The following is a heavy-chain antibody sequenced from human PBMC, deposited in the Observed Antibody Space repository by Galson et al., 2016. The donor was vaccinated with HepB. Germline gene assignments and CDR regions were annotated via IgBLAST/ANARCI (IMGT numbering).Heavy chain of an antibody. J-gene: IGHJ4*02. V-gene: IGHV3-49*04. CDR1: GFSFGDYA. CDR2: IRSNAYGATT. CDR3: TREHLWSPVSFVDY. Sequence: SLRLSCATSGFSFGDYAMSWVRQAPGKGLEWLGFIRSNAYGATTKYAASVKGRFTISRDDSKSIAYLQMDSLKTEDTAVYYCTREHLWSPVSFVDYWGQGTLVPVSS. D-gene: IGHD5-18*01.